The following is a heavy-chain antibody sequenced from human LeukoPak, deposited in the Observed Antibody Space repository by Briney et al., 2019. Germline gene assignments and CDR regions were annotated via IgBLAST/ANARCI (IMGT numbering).Heavy chain of an antibody. CDR2: ISSSSSTI. D-gene: IGHD6-6*01. Sequence: PGGSLRLSCAASGFTFSSYSMNWVRQAPGKGLEWVSYISSSSSTIYYADSVKGRFTISRDNAKNSLYLQMNSLRAEDTAVYYCARDGPPDPRIAARDHDAFDIWGQGTMVTVSS. CDR1: GFTFSSYS. CDR3: ARDGPPDPRIAARDHDAFDI. J-gene: IGHJ3*02. V-gene: IGHV3-48*01.